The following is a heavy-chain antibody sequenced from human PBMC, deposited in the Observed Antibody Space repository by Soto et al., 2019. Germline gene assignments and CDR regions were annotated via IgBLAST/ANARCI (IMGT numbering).Heavy chain of an antibody. V-gene: IGHV3-23*01. CDR1: GFTFSSYA. Sequence: PGGSLRLSCAASGFTFSSYAMTWVRQAPGKGLEWVSGISTSGGTTHYADSVQGRFTISRDNSKNTLYLQMSSLRGEDTAVYFCARRGDTSGSYHYYLYSWGQGTQVTVSS. J-gene: IGHJ4*02. D-gene: IGHD3-3*01. CDR3: ARRGDTSGSYHYYLYS. CDR2: ISTSGGTT.